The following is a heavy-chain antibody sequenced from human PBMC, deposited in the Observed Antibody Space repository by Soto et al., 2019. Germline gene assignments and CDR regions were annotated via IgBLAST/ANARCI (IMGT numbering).Heavy chain of an antibody. CDR1: GGSMSGYY. CDR3: ARLYYDFWSGYFNWFDP. J-gene: IGHJ5*02. Sequence: SETLSLTCRVSGGSMSGYYWSWVRLAPGKGLEWIGYVYYTGSTNYNPSLQSRVSISVDTSNKHFSLSLSLVTAADTAVYYCARLYYDFWSGYFNWFDPWGQGTLVTVSS. V-gene: IGHV4-59*01. D-gene: IGHD3-3*01. CDR2: VYYTGST.